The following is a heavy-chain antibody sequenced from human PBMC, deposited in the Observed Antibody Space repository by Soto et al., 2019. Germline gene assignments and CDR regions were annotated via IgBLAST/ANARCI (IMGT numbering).Heavy chain of an antibody. CDR1: GGSISSSSYY. J-gene: IGHJ4*02. V-gene: IGHV4-39*07. CDR2: IYYSGST. Sequence: SETLSLTCTVSGGSISSSSYYWGWIRQPPGKGLEWIGSIYYSGSTYYNPSLKSRVTISVDTSKNQFSLKLSSVTAADTAVYYCARVSSGWYRGYFDYWGQGTLVTVSS. CDR3: ARVSSGWYRGYFDY. D-gene: IGHD6-19*01.